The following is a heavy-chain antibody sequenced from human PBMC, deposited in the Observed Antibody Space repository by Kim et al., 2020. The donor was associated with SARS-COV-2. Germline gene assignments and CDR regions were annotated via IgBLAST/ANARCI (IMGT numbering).Heavy chain of an antibody. J-gene: IGHJ4*02. CDR2: ISSSSSTI. V-gene: IGHV3-48*02. D-gene: IGHD3-9*01. Sequence: GGSLRLSCAASGFTFSSYSMNWVRQAPGKGLEWVSYISSSSSTIYYADSVKGRFTISRDNAKNSLYLQMNSLRDEDTAVYYCARAGDGDILAGYYLILYYFDYWGQGTLGTASS. CDR1: GFTFSSYS. CDR3: ARAGDGDILAGYYLILYYFDY.